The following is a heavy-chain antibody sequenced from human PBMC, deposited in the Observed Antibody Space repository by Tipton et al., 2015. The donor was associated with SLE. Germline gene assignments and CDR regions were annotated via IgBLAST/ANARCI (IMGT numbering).Heavy chain of an antibody. J-gene: IGHJ4*01. CDR3: ANQDRIPYYFHF. CDR2: IYHGGST. V-gene: IGHV4-38-2*01. Sequence: TLSLTCAVSGYSISSGYYWGWIRQPPGKGLEWIGSIYHGGSTYYNPSLESRVTISVDTSKNQFSLQLSSVTAADTAVYYCANQDRIPYYFHFWGQGTLVTVSS. CDR1: GYSISSGYY. D-gene: IGHD2-2*01.